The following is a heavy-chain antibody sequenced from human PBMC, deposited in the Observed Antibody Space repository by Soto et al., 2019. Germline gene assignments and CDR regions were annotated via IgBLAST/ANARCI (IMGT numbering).Heavy chain of an antibody. CDR2: INSDGSST. CDR3: ARGRWELLPFDK. J-gene: IGHJ4*02. CDR1: GFTFSTYW. D-gene: IGHD1-26*01. V-gene: IGHV3-74*01. Sequence: VQLVESGGGLVQPGGSLRLSCAASGFTFSTYWMHWVRQAPGKGLVWVSRINSDGSSTSYADSVKGRFTISRDNAKNTLYLQMNSLRAEDTAMYYCARGRWELLPFDKWGQGTLVTVSS.